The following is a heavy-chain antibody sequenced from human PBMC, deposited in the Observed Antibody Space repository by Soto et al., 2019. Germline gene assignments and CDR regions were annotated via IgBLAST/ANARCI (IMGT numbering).Heavy chain of an antibody. V-gene: IGHV3-23*01. CDR3: AKVIVVVTADRGRYFQH. CDR1: GFTFSSYA. CDR2: ISGTGFST. J-gene: IGHJ1*01. D-gene: IGHD2-21*02. Sequence: EVQLLESGGGLVQPGGSLRLSCAASGFTFSSYAMNWVRQAPGKGLEWVSAISGTGFSTYYTDSVKGRFTISRDNSKNTLYLQMNSLRAEDTAVYYCAKVIVVVTADRGRYFQHWGQGTRVTVSS.